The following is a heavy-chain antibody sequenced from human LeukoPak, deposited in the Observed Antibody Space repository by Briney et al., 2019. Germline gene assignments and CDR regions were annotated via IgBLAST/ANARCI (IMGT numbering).Heavy chain of an antibody. D-gene: IGHD6-13*01. V-gene: IGHV3-23*01. J-gene: IGHJ6*02. Sequence: GGSLRLSCAASGFTFSSYAMSWVRQAPGKGLEWVSAISGSGGSTYYADSVKGRFTISRDNSKNTLYLQMNSLRAEDTAAYYCAKVPPGSSSRYSYCYGMDVWGQGTTVTVSS. CDR2: ISGSGGST. CDR3: AKVPPGSSSRYSYCYGMDV. CDR1: GFTFSSYA.